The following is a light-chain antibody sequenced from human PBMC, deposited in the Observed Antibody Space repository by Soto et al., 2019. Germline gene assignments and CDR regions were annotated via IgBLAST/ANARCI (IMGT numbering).Light chain of an antibody. CDR2: GTS. V-gene: IGKV3-20*01. CDR3: QQYVSSPRT. Sequence: IVLTQSPGTLSLSPGERATLSCRASQTVYNGYLAWYQQKPGQAPRLLIYGTSTRATGIPDRFSGSESGTDFTLTISSLEPEDFAVYYRQQYVSSPRTFGQGTKVEIK. J-gene: IGKJ1*01. CDR1: QTVYNGY.